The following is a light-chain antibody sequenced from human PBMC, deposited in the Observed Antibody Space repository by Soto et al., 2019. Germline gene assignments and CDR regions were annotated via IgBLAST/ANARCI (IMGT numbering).Light chain of an antibody. Sequence: ETVLTHPPGILSLPPQERATLPCRASQSVSSNLAWYQQKPGQAPRLLIYGASSRATGIPDRFSGSGSGTDFTLTISRLEPEDFAVYYCQQYGSSPLTFGGGTKVDIK. V-gene: IGKV3-20*01. CDR1: QSVSSN. CDR2: GAS. CDR3: QQYGSSPLT. J-gene: IGKJ4*01.